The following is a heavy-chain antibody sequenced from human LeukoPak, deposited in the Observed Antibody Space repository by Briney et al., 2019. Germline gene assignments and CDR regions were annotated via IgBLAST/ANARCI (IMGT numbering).Heavy chain of an antibody. CDR1: GGTFSSYA. CDR2: IIPIFGTA. V-gene: IGHV1-69*06. CDR3: ARDDLGGNGLAGDY. D-gene: IGHD3-3*01. Sequence: GASVKVSCKASGGTFSSYAISWVRQAPGQGLEWMGGIIPIFGTANYAQKFQGRVTITADKSTSTAYMELSSLRSEDTAVYYCARDDLGGNGLAGDYWGQGTLVTVSP. J-gene: IGHJ4*02.